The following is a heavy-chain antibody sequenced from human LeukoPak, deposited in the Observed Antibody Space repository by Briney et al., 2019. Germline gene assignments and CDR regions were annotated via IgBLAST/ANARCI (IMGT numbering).Heavy chain of an antibody. J-gene: IGHJ5*02. V-gene: IGHV3-23*01. CDR2: VSRFGGTT. CDR3: VKHVGSRWSNYRFDP. D-gene: IGHD6-13*01. CDR1: GFTFDSYA. Sequence: GGSLRLSCAASGFTFDSYAMSWVRQAPGKGLEWVSAVSRFGGTTYYADSAKGRFTISRDNSNNTVYLQMNSLRVGDTALYYCVKHVGSRWSNYRFDPWGQGTLVTVS.